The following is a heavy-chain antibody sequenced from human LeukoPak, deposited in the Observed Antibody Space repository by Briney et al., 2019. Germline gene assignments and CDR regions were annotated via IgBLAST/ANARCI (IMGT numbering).Heavy chain of an antibody. CDR1: GFTFSSYA. J-gene: IGHJ4*02. Sequence: GGSLRLSCAASGFTFSSYAMSWVRQAPGKGLEWVSAISGSGGSTYYADSVKGRFTISRDNSKNTLYLQMNSLRAEDTAVYYCAKGYCSSTSCLYFDYWGQGTLVSVSS. CDR3: AKGYCSSTSCLYFDY. D-gene: IGHD2-2*01. V-gene: IGHV3-23*01. CDR2: ISGSGGST.